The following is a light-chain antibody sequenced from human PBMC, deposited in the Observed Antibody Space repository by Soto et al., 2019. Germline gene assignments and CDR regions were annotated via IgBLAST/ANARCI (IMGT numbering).Light chain of an antibody. Sequence: DIQMTQSPSTLSSSVRXRXXXXXXXSQSISSWLAWYQQKPGKAPKLLIFDASSLESGTPSRFSGRRSGTQFTLTINGLQPDDFATYYCQQYDNYKPLTFGGGTKVDIK. CDR1: QSISSW. CDR2: DAS. CDR3: QQYDNYKPLT. J-gene: IGKJ4*01. V-gene: IGKV1-5*01.